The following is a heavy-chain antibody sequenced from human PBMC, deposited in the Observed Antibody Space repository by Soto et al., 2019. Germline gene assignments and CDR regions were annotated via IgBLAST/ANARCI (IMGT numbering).Heavy chain of an antibody. CDR2: SNPNGGGT. D-gene: IGHD3-10*01. J-gene: IGHJ4*02. V-gene: IGHV1-2*02. Sequence: ASVQVSCKASGYTFTGYYMHWVRPAPGQGLEWMGWSNPNGGGTNYAKKWHRRVTVMEDTVTDTAYMALSGLKSDDTAVYNRATPTPHRGAMISNINFDFWGQGTLVTVFS. CDR1: GYTFTGYY. CDR3: ATPTPHRGAMISNINFDF.